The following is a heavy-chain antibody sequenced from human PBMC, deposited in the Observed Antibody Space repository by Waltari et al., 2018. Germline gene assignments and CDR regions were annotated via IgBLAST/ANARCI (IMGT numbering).Heavy chain of an antibody. V-gene: IGHV7-4-1*02. Sequence: QVQLVQSGSELKKPGASVKVSCKAIGYTFTNYAINWVRKAPGQGLGLMGWNNTDTGNPTYAQGFTGRFVFSLDTSISTAYLQINSLKAEDTAIYYCAREVVPTSTIVVNWFDPWGQGTLVSVSS. J-gene: IGHJ5*02. CDR2: NNTDTGNP. D-gene: IGHD2-21*01. CDR1: GYTFTNYA. CDR3: AREVVPTSTIVVNWFDP.